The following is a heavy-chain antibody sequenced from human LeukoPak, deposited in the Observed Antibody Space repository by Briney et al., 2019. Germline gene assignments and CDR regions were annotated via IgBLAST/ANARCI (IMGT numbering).Heavy chain of an antibody. V-gene: IGHV3-30-3*01. CDR3: ARERYYYGSGSSNDAFDI. CDR1: GFTFSSYA. CDR2: ISYDGSNK. D-gene: IGHD3-10*01. Sequence: GGSLRLSCAASGFTFSSYAMHWVRQAPGKGLEWVAIISYDGSNKYYADSVKGRFTISRDNSKNTLYLQMNSLRAEDTAVYYCARERYYYGSGSSNDAFDIWGQGTMVTVSS. J-gene: IGHJ3*02.